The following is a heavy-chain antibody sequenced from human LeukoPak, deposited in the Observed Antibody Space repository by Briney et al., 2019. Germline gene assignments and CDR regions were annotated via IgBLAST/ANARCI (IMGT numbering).Heavy chain of an antibody. CDR2: ISSSGSTI. Sequence: PGGSLRLSCAVSGFTVSGNYMSWVRQAPGKGLEWVSYISSSGSTIYYADSVKGRFTISRDNAKNSLYLQMNSLRAEDTALYYCAKDYDILTGYSRPWGGQFDYWGQGTLVTVSS. V-gene: IGHV3-11*01. CDR1: GFTVSGNY. D-gene: IGHD3-9*01. J-gene: IGHJ4*02. CDR3: AKDYDILTGYSRPWGGQFDY.